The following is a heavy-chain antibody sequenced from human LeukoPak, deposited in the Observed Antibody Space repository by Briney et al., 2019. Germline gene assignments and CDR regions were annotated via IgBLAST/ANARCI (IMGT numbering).Heavy chain of an antibody. D-gene: IGHD4-17*01. CDR2: ISYDGSNK. CDR1: GFTFSSYG. V-gene: IGHV3-30*03. J-gene: IGHJ4*02. CDR3: ARDRSYGDYPTPLDY. Sequence: GGSLRLSCAASGFTFSSYGMHWVRQAPGKGLEWVAVISYDGSNKYYADSVKGRFTISRDNAKNSLYLQMNSLRAEDTAVYYCARDRSYGDYPTPLDYWGQGTLVTVSS.